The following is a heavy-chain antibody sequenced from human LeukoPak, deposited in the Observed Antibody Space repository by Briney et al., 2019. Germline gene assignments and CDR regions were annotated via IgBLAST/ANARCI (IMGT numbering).Heavy chain of an antibody. Sequence: PSETLSLTCTVSGGSISSSSYYWGWIRHPPGRGLEWNGSIYYSGSTYYNPSLKSRVTISVDTSKNQFSLKLSSVTAADTAVYYCARGFHPYGDNDAFDIWGQGTMVTVSS. D-gene: IGHD4-17*01. CDR3: ARGFHPYGDNDAFDI. CDR1: GGSISSSSYY. CDR2: IYYSGST. V-gene: IGHV4-39*07. J-gene: IGHJ3*02.